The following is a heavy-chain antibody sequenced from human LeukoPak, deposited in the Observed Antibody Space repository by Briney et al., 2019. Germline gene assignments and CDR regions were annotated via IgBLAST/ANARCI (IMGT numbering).Heavy chain of an antibody. V-gene: IGHV4-59*01. Sequence: SETLSLTCTVSGGSISTYYWSWIRQPPGKGLEWIAYIHYSGSTNYNPSLKSRVTISVDTSKKHLSLKLGSVTAADTAVYYCAKFGVSFAFLDYWGQGTLVTVSS. CDR3: AKFGVSFAFLDY. D-gene: IGHD1-26*01. CDR1: GGSISTYY. CDR2: IHYSGST. J-gene: IGHJ4*02.